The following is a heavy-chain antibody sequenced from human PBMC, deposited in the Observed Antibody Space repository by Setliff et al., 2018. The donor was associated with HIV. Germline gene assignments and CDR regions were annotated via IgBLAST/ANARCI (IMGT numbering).Heavy chain of an antibody. CDR1: GGSISSYY. CDR2: IYYSGST. CDR3: ARDRGWGFDY. D-gene: IGHD3-16*01. Sequence: SETLSLTCTVSGGSISSYYWSWIRQPPGKGLEWIGYIYYSGSTNYNPSLKSRVTISVDTSKNQFYLKLSSVTAADTAVYYCARDRGWGFDYWGQGTLVTVSS. J-gene: IGHJ4*02. V-gene: IGHV4-59*01.